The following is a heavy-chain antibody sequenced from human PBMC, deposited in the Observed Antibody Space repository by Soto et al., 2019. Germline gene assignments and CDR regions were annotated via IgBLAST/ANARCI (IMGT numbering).Heavy chain of an antibody. J-gene: IGHJ4*02. CDR1: GASISSGDYF. CDR3: AREKGYISGPKNFDY. Sequence: SETLSLTCTVSGASISSGDYFWSWIRQSPGKGLQWIGYIYDSGSSYYNPSLKSRVTMSVDTSKNQFSLKLSSVTAADTAVYYCAREKGYISGPKNFDYWGQGTLITVSS. D-gene: IGHD5-12*01. CDR2: IYDSGSS. V-gene: IGHV4-30-4*01.